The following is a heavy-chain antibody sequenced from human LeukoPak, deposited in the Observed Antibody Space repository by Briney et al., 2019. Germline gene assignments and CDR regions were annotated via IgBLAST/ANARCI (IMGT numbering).Heavy chain of an antibody. CDR1: GFTFSSYA. V-gene: IGHV3-30*04. CDR2: ISFDGSTK. D-gene: IGHD1-1*01. CDR3: ARDGLRYNWNDFDY. Sequence: PGRSLRLSCAASGFTFSSYALHWVRQAPGKGLEWVAIISFDGSTKYYADSVKGRFTISRDNSKNTLYLEMNSLRAEDTAVYYCARDGLRYNWNDFDYWGQGTLVTVSS. J-gene: IGHJ4*02.